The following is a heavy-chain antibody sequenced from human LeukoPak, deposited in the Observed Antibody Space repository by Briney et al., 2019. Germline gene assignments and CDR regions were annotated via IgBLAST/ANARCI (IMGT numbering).Heavy chain of an antibody. D-gene: IGHD2-8*01. CDR2: ISYDGSNK. J-gene: IGHJ6*02. Sequence: GGSLRLSFAASGFTFSSYAMHWVRQAPGKGLEWVAVISYDGSNKYYADSVKGRFTISRDNSKNTLYLQMNSLRAEDTAVYYCARDQGYCTNGVWRYYYYYGMDVWGQGTTVTVSS. V-gene: IGHV3-30-3*01. CDR3: ARDQGYCTNGVWRYYYYYGMDV. CDR1: GFTFSSYA.